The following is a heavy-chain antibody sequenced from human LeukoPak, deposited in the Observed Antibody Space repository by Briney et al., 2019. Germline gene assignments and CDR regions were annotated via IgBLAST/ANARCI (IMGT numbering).Heavy chain of an antibody. V-gene: IGHV3-23*01. J-gene: IGHJ4*02. CDR2: MTGSGGST. D-gene: IGHD6-13*01. CDR3: AKMAGGVYSSSWYLDY. Sequence: GGSLRLSCAASGFTFSSYAMSWVRQAPGKGLEWVSTMTGSGGSTSYAASVKDRFTISRDNSKNTLYLQMNSLRAEDTAVYYCAKMAGGVYSSSWYLDYWGQGTLVTVSS. CDR1: GFTFSSYA.